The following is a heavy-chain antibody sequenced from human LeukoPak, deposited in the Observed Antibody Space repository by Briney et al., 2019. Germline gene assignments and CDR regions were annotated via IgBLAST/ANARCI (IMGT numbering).Heavy chain of an antibody. V-gene: IGHV4-38-2*02. D-gene: IGHD5-24*01. CDR1: GYSISSGYY. Sequence: SETLSLTCTVSGYSISSGYYWGWIRQPPGKGLEWIGSIYHSGSTYYNPSLKSRVTISVDTSKNQFSLKLSSVTAADTAVYYCARERVEMASRRWWYFDLWGRGTLVTVSS. CDR2: IYHSGST. J-gene: IGHJ2*01. CDR3: ARERVEMASRRWWYFDL.